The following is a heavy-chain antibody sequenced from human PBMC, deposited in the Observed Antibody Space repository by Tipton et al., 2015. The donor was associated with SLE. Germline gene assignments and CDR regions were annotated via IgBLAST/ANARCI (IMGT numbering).Heavy chain of an antibody. Sequence: GSLRLSCAASGFTFSSYSMNWVRQAPGKGLEWVSSISGSTSYIYYADSVKGRFTISRDNSKNTLSLQMNYLRAEDTAVYYCAKCRGGSFCRFDYWGQGSLVTVSS. D-gene: IGHD3-16*01. J-gene: IGHJ4*02. CDR2: ISGSTSYI. CDR1: GFTFSSYS. V-gene: IGHV3-21*04. CDR3: AKCRGGSFCRFDY.